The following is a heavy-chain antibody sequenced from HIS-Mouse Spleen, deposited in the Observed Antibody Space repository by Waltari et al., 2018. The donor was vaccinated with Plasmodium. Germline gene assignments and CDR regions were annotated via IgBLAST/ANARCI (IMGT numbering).Heavy chain of an antibody. CDR2: IYYSWST. Sequence: QVQLQESGLGLVKPSETLSLTCTVSGGSISSYYWSWIRQPPGKGLEWIGYIYYSWSTNYNPSLKSRVTRSVDTAKNQFSLKLSSVTAADTAVYYCARRGLGIDTYRYFDLWGRGTLVTVSS. D-gene: IGHD7-27*01. V-gene: IGHV4-59*08. CDR1: GGSISSYY. CDR3: ARRGLGIDTYRYFDL. J-gene: IGHJ2*01.